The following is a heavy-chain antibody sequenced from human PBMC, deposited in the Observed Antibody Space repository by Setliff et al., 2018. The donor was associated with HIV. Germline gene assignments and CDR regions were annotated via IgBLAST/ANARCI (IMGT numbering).Heavy chain of an antibody. CDR1: GYTFTDYG. J-gene: IGHJ4*02. CDR2: ISGYKGNT. CDR3: AKDGRSSKFSSTNLYGSALGNFDY. Sequence: ASVKVSCKASGYTFTDYGISWVRQAPGQGLEWMGWISGYKGNTNYAQKLQGRVTMTTDTSTSTAYMELSSLRAEDTAVYYCAKDGRSSKFSSTNLYGSALGNFDYWGQGTLVTVSS. V-gene: IGHV1-18*01. D-gene: IGHD3-10*01.